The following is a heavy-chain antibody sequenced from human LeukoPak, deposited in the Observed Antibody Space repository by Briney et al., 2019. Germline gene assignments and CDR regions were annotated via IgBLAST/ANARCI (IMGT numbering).Heavy chain of an antibody. Sequence: GGSLRLSCAASGFDFGAYEMNWVRQAPGEGLEWVAYFAGSDTTKYYADSLRGRFTISRDNAKKSLYLQMTSLRAEDTALYYCTTLGYHLDSWGQGTLVTVSS. CDR3: TTLGYHLDS. V-gene: IGHV3-48*03. CDR1: GFDFGAYE. J-gene: IGHJ4*02. D-gene: IGHD3-22*01. CDR2: FAGSDTTK.